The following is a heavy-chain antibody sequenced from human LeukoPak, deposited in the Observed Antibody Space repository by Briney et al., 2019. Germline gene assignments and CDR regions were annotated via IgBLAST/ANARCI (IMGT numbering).Heavy chain of an antibody. Sequence: GGSLRLSCAASGFTASTNYMTWVRQAPGKGLEWVSVMYRVANTYYADFVKGRFTISRDNFKNTLHLQMNSLRVEDTALYYCARGLTVGATGVWAFDIWGQGTMVTVSS. CDR1: GFTASTNY. CDR2: MYRVANT. J-gene: IGHJ3*02. CDR3: ARGLTVGATGVWAFDI. D-gene: IGHD1-26*01. V-gene: IGHV3-66*01.